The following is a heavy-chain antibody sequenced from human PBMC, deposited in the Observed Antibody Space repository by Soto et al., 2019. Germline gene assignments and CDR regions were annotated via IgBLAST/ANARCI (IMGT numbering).Heavy chain of an antibody. CDR3: GPDTLDY. Sequence: QVQLVESGGGVVQPGRSLRLSCVASGFMFSSHGMHWIRQAPGKGLEWVAVIWYDGSNKYYADSVKGRFTISRDNSKNTLYLQMNSLRVEDTAVYYCGPDTLDYWGQGTLVTVSS. CDR1: GFMFSSHG. V-gene: IGHV3-33*01. J-gene: IGHJ4*02. CDR2: IWYDGSNK.